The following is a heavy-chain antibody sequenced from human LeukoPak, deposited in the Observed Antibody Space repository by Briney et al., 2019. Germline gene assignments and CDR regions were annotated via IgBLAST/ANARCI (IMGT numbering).Heavy chain of an antibody. V-gene: IGHV3-9*01. CDR2: ISWNSGSI. Sequence: GGSLRLSCAASGFTFDDYAMHWVRQAPGKGLEGVSGISWNSGSIGYGDSVKGRFTISRDNAKNSLYLQMSSLRAEDTALYYCAKDGKKRDYYGMDVWGQGTTVTVSS. CDR1: GFTFDDYA. CDR3: AKDGKKRDYYGMDV. J-gene: IGHJ6*02.